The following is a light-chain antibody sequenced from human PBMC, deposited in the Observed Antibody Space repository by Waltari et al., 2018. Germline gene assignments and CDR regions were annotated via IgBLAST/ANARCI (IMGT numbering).Light chain of an antibody. V-gene: IGLV5-45*02. CDR1: SGINVGTYR. J-gene: IGLJ3*02. CDR2: YKSDSDK. CDR3: MIWHSSAWV. Sequence: QAVLTQPSSLSASPGASASLTCTLRSGINVGTYRIYWYQQKPGSPPQYLLRYKSDSDKQQGSGVPSRFSGSIDASANAGILLISGLQSEDEADYYCMIWHSSAWVFGGGTKLTVL.